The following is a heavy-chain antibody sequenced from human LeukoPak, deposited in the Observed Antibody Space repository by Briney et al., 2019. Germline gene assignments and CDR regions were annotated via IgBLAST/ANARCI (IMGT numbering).Heavy chain of an antibody. V-gene: IGHV4-39*01. CDR1: GGSISSSSYY. J-gene: IGHJ4*02. Sequence: SETLSLTCTVSGGSISSSSYYWGWIRQPPGKGLEWSGSIYYSGSTYYNPSLKSRVTISVDTSKSQFSLKLSSVTAADTAVYYCARVGDGYNLDYWGQGTLVTVSS. CDR3: ARVGDGYNLDY. D-gene: IGHD5-24*01. CDR2: IYYSGST.